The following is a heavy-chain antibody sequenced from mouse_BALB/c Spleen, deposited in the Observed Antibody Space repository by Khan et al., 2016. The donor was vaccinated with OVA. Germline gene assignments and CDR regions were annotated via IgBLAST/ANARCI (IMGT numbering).Heavy chain of an antibody. CDR1: GFSLTNYG. Sequence: QVQLKESGPGLVAPSQSLSITCTISGFSLTNYGVHWVRQPPGKGLEWLVVIWSDGTTTYDSALKSILTISKDNSKSQVFLKMDSLQTDDTAMYYCARQPYYHYYVMDYWGQGTSVTVSS. D-gene: IGHD2-10*01. CDR2: IWSDGTT. J-gene: IGHJ4*01. V-gene: IGHV2-6-1*01. CDR3: ARQPYYHYYVMDY.